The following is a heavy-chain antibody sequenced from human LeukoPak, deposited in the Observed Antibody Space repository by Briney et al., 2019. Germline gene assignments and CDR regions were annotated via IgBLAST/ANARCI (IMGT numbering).Heavy chain of an antibody. D-gene: IGHD3-3*01. Sequence: SETLSLTCALYGGSFSGYYWSWIRQPPGKGLEWIGEINHSGSTNYNPSLKSRVTILVDTSKQQSSLKLTSVTAADTALYYCAKTAIAIFGVVIKDVWGKGTTVTVSS. J-gene: IGHJ6*04. CDR2: INHSGST. CDR1: GGSFSGYY. CDR3: AKTAIAIFGVVIKDV. V-gene: IGHV4-34*01.